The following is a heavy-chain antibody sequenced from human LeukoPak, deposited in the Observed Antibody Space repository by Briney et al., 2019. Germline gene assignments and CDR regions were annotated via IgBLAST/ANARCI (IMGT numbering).Heavy chain of an antibody. Sequence: ETLSLTCTVSGGSISSYYWSWIRQPPGKGLEWIGYIYYSGSTNYNPSLKSRVTISVDTSKNQFSLKLSSVTAADTAVYYCARQGSGIDYWGQGTLVTVSS. D-gene: IGHD1-26*01. CDR1: GGSISSYY. V-gene: IGHV4-59*01. CDR3: ARQGSGIDY. J-gene: IGHJ4*02. CDR2: IYYSGST.